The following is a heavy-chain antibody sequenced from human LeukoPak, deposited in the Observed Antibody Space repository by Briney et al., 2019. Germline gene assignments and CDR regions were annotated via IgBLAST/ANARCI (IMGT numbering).Heavy chain of an antibody. V-gene: IGHV3-23*01. D-gene: IGHD4/OR15-4a*01. CDR3: ARRAGAYSHPYDY. J-gene: IGHJ4*02. CDR2: ITGSGSGT. CDR1: GFTFSSYA. Sequence: PGGSLRLSCAASGFTFSSYAMSWVRQAPGKGLEWVSGITGSGSGTYYADSVKGQFTISRDNAKNTLYLQMNSLRAEDTAVYYCARRAGAYSHPYDYWGQGTLVTVSS.